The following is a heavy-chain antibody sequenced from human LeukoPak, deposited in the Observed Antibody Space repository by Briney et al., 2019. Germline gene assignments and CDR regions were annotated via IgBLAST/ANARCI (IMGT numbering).Heavy chain of an antibody. CDR3: ARTTPPENRYGKGFGY. V-gene: IGHV4-34*01. D-gene: IGHD5-18*01. CDR2: INHSGST. J-gene: IGHJ4*02. Sequence: KSSETLSLTCAVYGGSFSGYYWSWIRQPPGKGLEWIGEINHSGSTNYNPSLKSRVTISVDTSKNQFSLKLSSVTAADTAVYYCARTTPPENRYGKGFGYGARGTLVPVS. CDR1: GGSFSGYY.